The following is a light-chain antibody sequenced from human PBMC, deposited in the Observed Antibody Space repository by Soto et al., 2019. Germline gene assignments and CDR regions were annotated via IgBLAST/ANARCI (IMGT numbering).Light chain of an antibody. CDR3: QQYNSYSR. Sequence: DIQMTQSPSTLSASVGDRVTITCRASQSISSWLAWYQQKPGKAPKLLIYKASSLESGVPSRFSGSGSGREFTLTISSLQPDDFATYYCQQYNSYSRFGQGTKVEIK. V-gene: IGKV1-5*03. CDR2: KAS. J-gene: IGKJ1*01. CDR1: QSISSW.